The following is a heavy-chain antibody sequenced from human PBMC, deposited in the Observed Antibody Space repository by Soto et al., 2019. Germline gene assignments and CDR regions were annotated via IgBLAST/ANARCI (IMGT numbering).Heavy chain of an antibody. J-gene: IGHJ2*01. CDR3: AKEPVGPDWYFDL. Sequence: DVQLLESGGGLVQPGGSLRLSCAASGFTFRSYAMSWVRQAPGKGLEWVSGISGSGISTHYADSVKGRFTVSRDNSKNTLYLQMNSLRAELTAVYNCAKEPVGPDWYFDLWGRGTLVTVSS. CDR1: GFTFRSYA. V-gene: IGHV3-23*01. CDR2: ISGSGIST.